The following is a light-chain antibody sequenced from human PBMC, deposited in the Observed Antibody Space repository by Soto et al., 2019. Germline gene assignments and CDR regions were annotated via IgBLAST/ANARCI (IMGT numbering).Light chain of an antibody. Sequence: DIQMTXXPSXXXXXXXDRXNXXCQASQDISNYLSWYQLKPGKAPKLLIYDASNLETGVPSRFSGSGSGTDFTFTISSLQPEDFATYYCQQYSNLITFGQGTRLEI. V-gene: IGKV1-33*01. CDR3: QQYSNLIT. CDR1: QDISNY. J-gene: IGKJ5*01. CDR2: DAS.